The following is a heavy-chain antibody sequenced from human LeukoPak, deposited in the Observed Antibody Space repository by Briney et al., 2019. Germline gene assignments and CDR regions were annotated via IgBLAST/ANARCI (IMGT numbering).Heavy chain of an antibody. CDR2: ISGRGDST. D-gene: IGHD2-21*01. CDR3: AKAPVTTCRGAYCYPFDY. J-gene: IGHJ4*02. Sequence: GGSLRLSCAGSGFTFSIYAMTWVRQAPGKGLEWVSSISGRGDSTNYADSVKGRFTISRDSSKNTLFLQMNRLRPEDAAVYYCAKAPVTTCRGAYCYPFDYWGQGTLVTVSS. V-gene: IGHV3-23*01. CDR1: GFTFSIYA.